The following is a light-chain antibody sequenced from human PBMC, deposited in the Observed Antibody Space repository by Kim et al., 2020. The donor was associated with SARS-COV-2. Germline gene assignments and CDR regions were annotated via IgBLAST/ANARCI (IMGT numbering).Light chain of an antibody. CDR1: QSVSSSY. V-gene: IGKV3-20*01. CDR3: QQYGSSPS. Sequence: EIVLTQSPGTLSLSPGERATLSCRARQSVSSSYLAWYQQKPGQAPRLLIYGASSRATVIPDRFSGSGSGTDFTLTISRLEPEDFAVYYCQQYGSSPSFGPGTKVDIK. CDR2: GAS. J-gene: IGKJ3*01.